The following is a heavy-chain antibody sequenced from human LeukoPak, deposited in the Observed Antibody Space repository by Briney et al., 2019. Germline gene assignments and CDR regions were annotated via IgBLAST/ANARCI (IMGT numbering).Heavy chain of an antibody. CDR3: AKVGFYYWYHDL. Sequence: PGGSLRLSCAASGFSLSTYDMTRVRQAPGQGLEWVSSVQSGSTYYTDSVKGRFTLSRDNSKNTLDLQMNSLRAEDTATYYCAKVGFYYWYHDLWGRGTLVTVSS. CDR2: SVQSGST. CDR1: GFSLSTYD. V-gene: IGHV3-23*01. D-gene: IGHD3-10*01. J-gene: IGHJ2*01.